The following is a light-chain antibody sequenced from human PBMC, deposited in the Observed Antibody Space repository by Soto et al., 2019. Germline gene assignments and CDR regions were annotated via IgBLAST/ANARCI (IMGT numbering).Light chain of an antibody. CDR1: QTISSW. CDR3: QHYNSYSEA. Sequence: DIQMTQSPSTLSGSVGDRVTITCRASQTISSWLAWYQQKPGKAPKLLIYKASTLKSGVPSRFSDSRSGKEFTLTISSLQPDDFATYYGQHYNSYSEACGQGTKVELK. CDR2: KAS. V-gene: IGKV1-5*03. J-gene: IGKJ1*01.